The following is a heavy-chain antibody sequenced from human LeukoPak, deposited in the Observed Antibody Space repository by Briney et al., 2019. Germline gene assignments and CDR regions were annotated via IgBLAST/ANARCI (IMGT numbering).Heavy chain of an antibody. D-gene: IGHD2-2*01. V-gene: IGHV1-18*01. CDR1: GYTFTSYG. CDR3: ARGPQGYCSGTSCRYWARGDYYYGMDV. CDR2: ISAYNGST. Sequence: ASVKVSCKASGYTFTSYGISWVRQAPGQGLEWMGWISAYNGSTNYAQKLQGRVTMTTDTSTSTAYMELRSLRSDDTAVYYCARGPQGYCSGTSCRYWARGDYYYGMDVWGQGTTVTVSS. J-gene: IGHJ6*02.